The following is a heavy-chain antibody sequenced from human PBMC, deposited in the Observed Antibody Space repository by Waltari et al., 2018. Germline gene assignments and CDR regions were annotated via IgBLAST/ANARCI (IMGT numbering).Heavy chain of an antibody. CDR3: ARALYGDYPLFDY. CDR2: IKQDGSEK. J-gene: IGHJ4*02. V-gene: IGHV3-7*01. CDR1: GFTFSSYW. Sequence: EVQLVESGGGLVQPGGSLRLSCAASGFTFSSYWMSWVRQAPGKGLEWVANIKQDGSEKYYVDSVKGRFTISRDNAKNSLYLQMNSLRAEDTAVYYCARALYGDYPLFDYWGQGTLVTVSS. D-gene: IGHD4-17*01.